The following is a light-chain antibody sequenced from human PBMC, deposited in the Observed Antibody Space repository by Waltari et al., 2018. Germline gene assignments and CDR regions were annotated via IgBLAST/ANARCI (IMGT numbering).Light chain of an antibody. V-gene: IGLV1-44*01. CDR3: AAWDDSLIGRV. J-gene: IGLJ2*01. Sequence: QSVLTQPPSTSGTPGQTVTISCSASSSNIGTNTVTWYQQFPGTAPKVLVFANYHRPSGVPDRFSAAKSGTSASLVISGRQSEDEGDYFCAAWDDSLIGRVFGGGTTLTVL. CDR1: SSNIGTNT. CDR2: ANY.